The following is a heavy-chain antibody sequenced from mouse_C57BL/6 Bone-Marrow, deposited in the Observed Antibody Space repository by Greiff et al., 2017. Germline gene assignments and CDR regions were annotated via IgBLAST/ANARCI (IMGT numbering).Heavy chain of an antibody. V-gene: IGHV5-4*01. D-gene: IGHD2-3*01. J-gene: IGHJ1*03. CDR2: ISDGGSYT. Sequence: DVQLVESGGGLVKPGGSLKLSCAASGFTFSSYAMSWVRQTPEKRLEWVATISDGGSYTYYPDNVKGRFTISRDNAKNNLYLQMSKLKSEDTAVYYCAREGDDGDLPVWGTGTTVTVSS. CDR3: AREGDDGDLPV. CDR1: GFTFSSYA.